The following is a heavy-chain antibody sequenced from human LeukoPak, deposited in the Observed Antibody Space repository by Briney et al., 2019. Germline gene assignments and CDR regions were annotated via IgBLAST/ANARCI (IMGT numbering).Heavy chain of an antibody. V-gene: IGHV3-7*01. CDR1: GFTFSSDW. Sequence: GGSLRLSCAASGFTFSSDWMSWVRQAPGKGLEWVANIKQDGSEKYYVDSVKGRFTISRDNAKNSLYLQMNSLRAEDTAVYYCARDMDLSLDYWGQGTLVTVSS. CDR3: ARDMDLSLDY. CDR2: IKQDGSEK. D-gene: IGHD3-10*01. J-gene: IGHJ4*02.